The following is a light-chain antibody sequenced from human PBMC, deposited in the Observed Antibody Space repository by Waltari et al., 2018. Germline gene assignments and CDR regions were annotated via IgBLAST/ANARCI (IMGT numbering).Light chain of an antibody. CDR3: QVWDTSIDLSV. J-gene: IGLJ1*01. Sequence: SYVLTQAPSVSLAPGETPRFTCGGNNIPVKNVHCYQQKPGQAPVLVIFYDSERPSGIPERFSGSNSGNTATLTISRAEAGDEADYYCQVWDTSIDLSVFGTGTKVTVL. V-gene: IGLV3-21*04. CDR1: NIPVKN. CDR2: YDS.